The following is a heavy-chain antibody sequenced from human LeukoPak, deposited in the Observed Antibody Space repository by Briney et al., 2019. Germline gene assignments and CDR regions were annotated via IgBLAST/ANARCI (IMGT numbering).Heavy chain of an antibody. CDR3: PRVGIAAAGRTENYYYYYYMDV. D-gene: IGHD6-13*01. Sequence: SETLSLTCAVYGGSFSGYYWSWIRQPPGKGLEWIGEINHSGSTNYNPSVKCRVTISIDTSKNQFSLKQRSMTAADTAEYYCPRVGIAAAGRTENYYYYYYMDVWGKGTTVTISS. V-gene: IGHV4-34*01. J-gene: IGHJ6*03. CDR1: GGSFSGYY. CDR2: INHSGST.